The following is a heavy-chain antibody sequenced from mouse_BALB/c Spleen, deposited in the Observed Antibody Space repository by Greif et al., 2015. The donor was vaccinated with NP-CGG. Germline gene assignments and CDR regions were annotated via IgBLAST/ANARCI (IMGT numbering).Heavy chain of an antibody. D-gene: IGHD1-1*01. CDR1: GFSFTGYG. CDR2: IWGDGST. CDR3: ARGDYGSSLYYAMDY. V-gene: IGHV2-6-7*01. J-gene: IGHJ4*01. Sequence: VQLVESGPGLVAPSQSLSITCTVSGFSFTGYGVNWVRQPPGKGLEWLGMIWGDGSTDYNSALKSRLSISKDNSKSQVFLKMNSLQTDDTARYYCARGDYGSSLYYAMDYWGQGTSVTVSS.